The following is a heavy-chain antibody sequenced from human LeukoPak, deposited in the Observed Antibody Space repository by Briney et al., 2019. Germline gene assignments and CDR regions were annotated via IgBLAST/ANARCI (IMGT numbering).Heavy chain of an antibody. CDR3: ARQGAYSSAIGMGY. D-gene: IGHD6-19*01. CDR1: GYSFNNYY. Sequence: GASVKVSCKASGYSFNNYYMYWVRQAPGQGLEWMGMINPSGGGTSYAQKFQGRVTMTRDTSMRTVYMEVSSLKPEDTAVYYCARQGAYSSAIGMGYWGQGTLVTVSS. V-gene: IGHV1-46*02. J-gene: IGHJ4*02. CDR2: INPSGGGT.